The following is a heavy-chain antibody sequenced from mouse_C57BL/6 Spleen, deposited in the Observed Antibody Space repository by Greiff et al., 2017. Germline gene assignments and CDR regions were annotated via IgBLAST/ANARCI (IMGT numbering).Heavy chain of an antibody. CDR1: GFTFSSYA. J-gene: IGHJ2*01. CDR3: ARDPLYYGSSYGDY. CDR2: ISDGGSYT. Sequence: EVMLVESGGGLVKPGGSLKLSCAASGFTFSSYAMSWVRQTPEKRLEWVATISDGGSYTYYPDNVKGRFTISRDNAKNNLYLQMSHLKSEDTAMYYCARDPLYYGSSYGDYWGQGTTLTVSS. V-gene: IGHV5-4*01. D-gene: IGHD1-1*01.